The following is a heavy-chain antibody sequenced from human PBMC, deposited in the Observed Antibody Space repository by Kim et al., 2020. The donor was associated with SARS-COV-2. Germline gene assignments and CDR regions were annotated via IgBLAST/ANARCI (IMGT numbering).Heavy chain of an antibody. CDR1: GFTFSDYG. D-gene: IGHD5-12*01. J-gene: IGHJ6*02. V-gene: IGHV3-33*01. CDR3: ARDRCARTCAIMASDGMDV. CDR2: IWNDGNTK. Sequence: GGSLRLSCAVSGFTFSDYGIHWVRQAPGKGLEWVGFIWNDGNTKDYADSVKGRFTISRDDSKSAVYLQLNSLRDEDTAVYFCARDRCARTCAIMASDGMDVWGQGTTVTVSS.